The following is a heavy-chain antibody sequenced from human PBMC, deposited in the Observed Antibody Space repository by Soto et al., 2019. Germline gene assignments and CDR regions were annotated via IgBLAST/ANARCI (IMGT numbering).Heavy chain of an antibody. CDR1: GFTFSSYS. V-gene: IGHV3-48*02. CDR2: ISSSSSTI. D-gene: IGHD3-22*01. J-gene: IGHJ4*02. CDR3: ARVPQYYDSSGYDY. Sequence: EVQLVESGGGLVQPGGSLRLSCAASGFTFSSYSMNWVRQAPGKGLEWVSYISSSSSTIYYADSVKGRFTISRDNAKNSLYLQMNSLRDEDTAVYYCARVPQYYDSSGYDYWGQGTLVTVSS.